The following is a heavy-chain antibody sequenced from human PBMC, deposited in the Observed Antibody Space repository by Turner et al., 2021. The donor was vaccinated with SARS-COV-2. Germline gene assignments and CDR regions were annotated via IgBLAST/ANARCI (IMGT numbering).Heavy chain of an antibody. J-gene: IGHJ6*02. CDR1: GGSISSSTYY. CDR3: ARLMDTAMGYYGMDV. V-gene: IGHV4-39*01. Sequence: QLQLQESGPGLVKPSETLSLTCTVSGGSISSSTYYWGWIRQPPGKGLEWIGNIYYSGSTHYNPSLKSRVTISVDTSKNQFSLKLSSVTAADTAVYYCARLMDTAMGYYGMDVWGQGTTVTVSS. CDR2: IYYSGST. D-gene: IGHD5-18*01.